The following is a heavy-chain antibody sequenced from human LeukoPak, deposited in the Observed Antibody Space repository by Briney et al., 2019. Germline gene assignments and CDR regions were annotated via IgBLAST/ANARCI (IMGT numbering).Heavy chain of an antibody. CDR1: GFTFSTYA. CDR2: ISDSGGTT. J-gene: IGHJ4*02. CDR3: AKHSYRVDSFPEY. D-gene: IGHD1-14*01. V-gene: IGHV3-23*01. Sequence: GGSLRLSCAASGFTFSTYAMSWVRQAPGKGLEWVSGISDSGGTTYYADSVKGRFTISRDNSKNTLYLQMNSLRAEDTAVYYCAKHSYRVDSFPEYWGQGTQVTVSS.